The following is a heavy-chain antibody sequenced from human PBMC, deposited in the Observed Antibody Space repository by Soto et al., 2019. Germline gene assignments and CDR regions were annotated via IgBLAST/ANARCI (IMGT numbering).Heavy chain of an antibody. J-gene: IGHJ6*02. CDR2: IYPGDSDT. Sequence: GESLKISCKGSGYSFTSYWIGWVRQMPGKGLEWMGIIYPGDSDTRYSPSFQGQVTISADKSISTAYLQWSSLKASDTAMYYCARHSPVAGTIMPGYYYYGMDVWGQGTTVNVSS. CDR3: ARHSPVAGTIMPGYYYYGMDV. D-gene: IGHD6-19*01. CDR1: GYSFTSYW. V-gene: IGHV5-51*01.